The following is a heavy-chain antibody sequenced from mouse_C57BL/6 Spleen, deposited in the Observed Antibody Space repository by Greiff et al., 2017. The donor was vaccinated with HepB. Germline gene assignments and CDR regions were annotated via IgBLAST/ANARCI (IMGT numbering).Heavy chain of an antibody. CDR1: GYTFTDYN. CDR3: ARRYYDYDGGFAY. CDR2: INPNNGGT. Sequence: EVKVVESGPELVKPGASVKIPCKASGYTFTDYNMDWVKQSHGKSLEWIGDINPNNGGTIYNQKFKGKATLTVDKSSSTAYMELRSLTSEDTAVYYCARRYYDYDGGFAYWGQGTLVTVSA. J-gene: IGHJ3*01. V-gene: IGHV1-18*01. D-gene: IGHD2-4*01.